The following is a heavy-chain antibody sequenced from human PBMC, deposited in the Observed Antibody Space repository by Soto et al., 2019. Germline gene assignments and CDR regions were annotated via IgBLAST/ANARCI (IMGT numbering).Heavy chain of an antibody. Sequence: QVQLQESGPGLVKPAETLSLTCTVSGGSLSSYYWTWIRQPPGKGLEWIGYVYYSGNTNYNPSLKSRVTIXVXTXXNQFSLKLGSVTAADTAVYYCAQLPWAGYGGIFDPWGQGTLVTVSS. V-gene: IGHV4-59*01. D-gene: IGHD4-17*01. J-gene: IGHJ5*02. CDR2: VYYSGNT. CDR1: GGSLSSYY. CDR3: AQLPWAGYGGIFDP.